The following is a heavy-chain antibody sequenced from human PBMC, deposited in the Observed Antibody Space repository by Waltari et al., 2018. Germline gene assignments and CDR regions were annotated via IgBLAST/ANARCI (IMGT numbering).Heavy chain of an antibody. CDR2: INPKRGVT. CDR1: GYTFTAYY. J-gene: IGHJ4*02. V-gene: IGHV1-2*02. D-gene: IGHD6-6*01. Sequence: QVQMVQSGAEVKKPGASIKVSCRASGYTFTAYYMHWVRQAPGQGLEWMGWINPKRGVTNYAQKFQGRVTMTGDTSTAYMEMSSLTSDDTAIYYCSSPQRYSTSSFDYWGQGSLVTVSS. CDR3: SSPQRYSTSSFDY.